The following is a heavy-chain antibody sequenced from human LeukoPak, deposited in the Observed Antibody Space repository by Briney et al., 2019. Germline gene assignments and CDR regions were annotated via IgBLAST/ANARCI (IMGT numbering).Heavy chain of an antibody. Sequence: GGSLRLSCTASGFSFSNFGMHWVRQAPGKGLEWVTLIYYDGTNRYYADSVKGRFTVSRDNSNNTVYLQMNSLRVEDTAVYYCAKDSGSYPSGNYFDYWGQGTLVTVSS. J-gene: IGHJ4*02. V-gene: IGHV3-33*06. CDR2: IYYDGTNR. D-gene: IGHD1-26*01. CDR1: GFSFSNFG. CDR3: AKDSGSYPSGNYFDY.